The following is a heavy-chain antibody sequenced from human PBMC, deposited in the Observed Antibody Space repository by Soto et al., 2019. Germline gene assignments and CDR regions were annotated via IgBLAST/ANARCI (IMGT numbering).Heavy chain of an antibody. CDR3: AKDRRADWESYYYYAMDV. Sequence: QVQLVQSGAEVKKPGSSVKVSCTASGGTFSSFTISWVRQAPGQGLEWMGGIIPIYGTANYAQKFKGRVTITADASTRTAYMKMSSLRSEDTAVYYCAKDRRADWESYYYYAMDVWGQGTTVTVSS. D-gene: IGHD1-26*01. J-gene: IGHJ6*02. V-gene: IGHV1-69*01. CDR2: IIPIYGTA. CDR1: GGTFSSFT.